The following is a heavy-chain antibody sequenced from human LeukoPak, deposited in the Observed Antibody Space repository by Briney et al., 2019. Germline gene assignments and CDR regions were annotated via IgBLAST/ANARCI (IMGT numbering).Heavy chain of an antibody. CDR2: ISGSGGST. V-gene: IGHV3-23*01. Sequence: GGSLRLSCAASGFTFSSYAMSWVRQAPGKGLEWVSAISGSGGSTYYADSVKGRFTISGDNSKNTLYLQMNSLRAEDTAVYYCAKIAYGDLRRYYYYYMDVWGKGTTVTVSS. J-gene: IGHJ6*03. CDR3: AKIAYGDLRRYYYYYMDV. CDR1: GFTFSSYA. D-gene: IGHD4-17*01.